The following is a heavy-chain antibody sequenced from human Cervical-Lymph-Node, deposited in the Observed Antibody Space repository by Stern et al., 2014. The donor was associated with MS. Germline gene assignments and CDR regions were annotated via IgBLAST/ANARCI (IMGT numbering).Heavy chain of an antibody. CDR1: GFSLSTSGVG. V-gene: IGHV2-5*02. D-gene: IGHD6-13*01. CDR3: AHRRYSSSWYDYNWFDP. J-gene: IGHJ5*02. CDR2: IYWDDDK. Sequence: QITLKESGPTLVKPTQTLTLTCTFSGFSLSTSGVGVGWIRQPPGKALEWLALIYWDDDKRYQPSPKRRLHITKDTIKNQVVLTMTNMDPVDTATYYCAHRRYSSSWYDYNWFDPWGQGTLVTVSS.